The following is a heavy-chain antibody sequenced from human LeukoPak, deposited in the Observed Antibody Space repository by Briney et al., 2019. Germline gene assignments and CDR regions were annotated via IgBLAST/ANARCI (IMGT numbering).Heavy chain of an antibody. D-gene: IGHD6-13*01. V-gene: IGHV4-38-2*02. J-gene: IGHJ4*02. CDR1: GYSISSHYY. Sequence: SETLSLTCTVSGYSISSHYYWGWIRQPPGKGLEWIGSIYYSGSTYYNPSLKSRVTISVDTSKNQFSLKLSSVTAADTAVYYCAGDSSSWFCFDYWGQGTLVTVSS. CDR2: IYYSGST. CDR3: AGDSSSWFCFDY.